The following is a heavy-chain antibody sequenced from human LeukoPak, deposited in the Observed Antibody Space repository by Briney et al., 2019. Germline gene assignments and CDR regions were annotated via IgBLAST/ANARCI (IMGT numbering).Heavy chain of an antibody. J-gene: IGHJ5*02. V-gene: IGHV4-59*08. D-gene: IGHD6-13*01. CDR1: GGSISSYY. Sequence: SETLSLTCTVSGGSISSYYWSWIRQPPGKGLEWIGYIYYSGSTNYNPSLKSRVTISVDTSKNQFSLKLSSVTAADTAAYYCARHPIAELVEGNWFDPWGQGTLVTVSS. CDR2: IYYSGST. CDR3: ARHPIAELVEGNWFDP.